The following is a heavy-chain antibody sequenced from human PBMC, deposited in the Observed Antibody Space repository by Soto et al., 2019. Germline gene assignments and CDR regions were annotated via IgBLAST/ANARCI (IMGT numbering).Heavy chain of an antibody. D-gene: IGHD3-10*01. V-gene: IGHV3-23*01. CDR1: GFTFSSYV. Sequence: EVQLLESGGGLVQPGGSLRLSCAASGFTFSSYVMSWVRQAPGKGLEWVSAISGSGGSTYHADSVKGRLTISRDNSKNTLDLQMNSLRAEDTAVYYCAKDAGGDFDYWGQGTLVTVSS. J-gene: IGHJ4*02. CDR3: AKDAGGDFDY. CDR2: ISGSGGST.